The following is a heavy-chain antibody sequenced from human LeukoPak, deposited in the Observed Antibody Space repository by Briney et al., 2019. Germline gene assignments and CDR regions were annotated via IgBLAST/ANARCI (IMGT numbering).Heavy chain of an antibody. D-gene: IGHD3-10*01. CDR3: ARESGFGELFPYAFDI. CDR1: GVSFSGYY. CDR2: INHSGST. J-gene: IGHJ3*02. V-gene: IGHV4-34*01. Sequence: SETLSLTCAVYGVSFSGYYWSWIRQPPGKGLEWIGEINHSGSTNYNPSLKSRVTISVDTSKNQFSLKLSSVTAADTAVYYCARESGFGELFPYAFDIWGQGTVVTVSS.